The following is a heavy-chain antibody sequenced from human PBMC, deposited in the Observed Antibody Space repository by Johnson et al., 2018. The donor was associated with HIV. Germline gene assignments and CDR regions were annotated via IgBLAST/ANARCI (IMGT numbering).Heavy chain of an antibody. CDR3: ARDGGIAATDAFDI. J-gene: IGHJ3*02. D-gene: IGHD6-13*01. CDR2: IYSGGST. V-gene: IGHV3-66*01. Sequence: VQLVESGGGLVQPGGSLRLSCAASGFTVSSNYMSWVRQGPGKGLEWVSVIYSGGSTYYADSVKGRFTISRDNSKNTLYLQMNSLRAEDTAVYYCARDGGIAATDAFDIWGQGTMVTVSS. CDR1: GFTVSSNY.